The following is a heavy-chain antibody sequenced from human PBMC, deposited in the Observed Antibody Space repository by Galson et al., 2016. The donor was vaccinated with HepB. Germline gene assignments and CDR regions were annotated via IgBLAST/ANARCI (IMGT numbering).Heavy chain of an antibody. CDR2: ISTGIGYI. Sequence: SLRLSCAASGFTFSNYAMNWVRQAPGKGLEWVSSISTGIGYIYYADSVKGRFTISRDNAKNSLYLQLNSLRAEDTAVYYCAFNPGPEDVWGQGTTVTVSS. CDR3: AFNPGPEDV. CDR1: GFTFSNYA. J-gene: IGHJ6*01. V-gene: IGHV3-21*01. D-gene: IGHD1-14*01.